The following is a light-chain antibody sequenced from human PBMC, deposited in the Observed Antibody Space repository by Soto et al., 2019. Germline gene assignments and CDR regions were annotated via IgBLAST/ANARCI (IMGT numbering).Light chain of an antibody. CDR3: SSYTSSRTLV. Sequence: QSALTQPASVSGSPGQSITISCTGTSSDVGGYNYVSWYQQHPGKAPKLMIYEVSYRPSGVSNRFSGSKSGNTASLTISGLQAEDEADYHCSSYTSSRTLVFGGGTKLNVL. CDR2: EVS. J-gene: IGLJ2*01. CDR1: SSDVGGYNY. V-gene: IGLV2-14*01.